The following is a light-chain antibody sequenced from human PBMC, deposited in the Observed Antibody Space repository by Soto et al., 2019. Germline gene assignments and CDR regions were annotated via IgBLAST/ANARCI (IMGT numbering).Light chain of an antibody. CDR3: QQYNNWPYT. V-gene: IGKV3-15*01. CDR1: QSLSSN. Sequence: EIVMTQSPATLSVSPGEGATLSCRASQSLSSNLAWYQQKPGQAPRLLIYGASTRATTIPARFSGGGSGTEFTLTISSLKSEDFATYYCQQYNNWPYTFGQGTKLEIK. J-gene: IGKJ2*01. CDR2: GAS.